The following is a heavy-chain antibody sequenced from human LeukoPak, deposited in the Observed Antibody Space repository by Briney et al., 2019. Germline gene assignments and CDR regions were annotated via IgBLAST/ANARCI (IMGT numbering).Heavy chain of an antibody. V-gene: IGHV1-46*01. Sequence: GASVKVSCKASGYTFTSYYMHWVRQAPGQGLEWMGIINPSGGSTSYAQKFQGRVTMTRDTSKNQFSLKLSSVTAADTAVYYCARGWGGTSQFGNWFDPWGQGTLVTVSS. CDR3: ARGWGGTSQFGNWFDP. CDR2: INPSGGST. CDR1: GYTFTSYY. J-gene: IGHJ5*02. D-gene: IGHD2-2*01.